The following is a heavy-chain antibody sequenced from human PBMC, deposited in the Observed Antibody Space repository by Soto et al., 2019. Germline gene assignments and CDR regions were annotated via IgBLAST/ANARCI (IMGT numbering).Heavy chain of an antibody. Sequence: GGSLRLSCAASGFTFSSYVMHWVRQAPGKGLEWVAVIWYDGSNKYYADSVKGRFTISRDNSKNTLYLQMNSLRAEDTAVYYCARTSFEAPDAFDIWGQGTMVTVSS. V-gene: IGHV3-33*01. CDR2: IWYDGSNK. CDR3: ARTSFEAPDAFDI. D-gene: IGHD3-9*01. J-gene: IGHJ3*02. CDR1: GFTFSSYV.